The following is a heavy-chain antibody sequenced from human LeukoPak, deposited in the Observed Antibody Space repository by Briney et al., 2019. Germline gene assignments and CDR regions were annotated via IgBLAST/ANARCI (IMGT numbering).Heavy chain of an antibody. CDR2: INSDGSST. V-gene: IGHV3-74*01. Sequence: RGSLRLSCAASGFTFSSYWMHWVRQAPGKGLVWVSRINSDGSSTSYADSVKGRFTISRDNAKNTLYLQMNSLRAEDTAVYYCARAIALYYYMDVWGKGTTVTVSS. J-gene: IGHJ6*03. D-gene: IGHD3-16*02. CDR3: ARAIALYYYMDV. CDR1: GFTFSSYW.